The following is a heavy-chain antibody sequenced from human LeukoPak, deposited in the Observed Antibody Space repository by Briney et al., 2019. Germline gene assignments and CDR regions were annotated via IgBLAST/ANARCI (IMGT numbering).Heavy chain of an antibody. CDR1: GGSISSYY. V-gene: IGHV4-4*07. J-gene: IGHJ4*02. D-gene: IGHD6-19*01. CDR3: ARAERAVADHYFDY. CDR2: IYTSGST. Sequence: SETLSLTCTVSGGSISSYYWSWIRQPAGKGLEWIGCIYTSGSTNYNPSLKSRVTMSVDTSKNQFSLKLSSVTAADTAVYYCARAERAVADHYFDYWGQGTLVTVSS.